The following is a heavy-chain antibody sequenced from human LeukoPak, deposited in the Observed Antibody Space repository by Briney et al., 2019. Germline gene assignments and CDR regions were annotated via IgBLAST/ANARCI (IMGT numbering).Heavy chain of an antibody. Sequence: QPSETLSLTCTVSGGSISSTSYYWGWIRQPPGKGLEWVSAISGSGGSTYYADSVKGRFTISRDNFKNTLYLQMNSLRAEDTAVYYCAKDNTGGGYPTYYFDCWGQGTLVTVSS. CDR1: GGSISSTSYY. D-gene: IGHD3-22*01. CDR3: AKDNTGGGYPTYYFDC. CDR2: ISGSGGST. V-gene: IGHV3-23*01. J-gene: IGHJ4*02.